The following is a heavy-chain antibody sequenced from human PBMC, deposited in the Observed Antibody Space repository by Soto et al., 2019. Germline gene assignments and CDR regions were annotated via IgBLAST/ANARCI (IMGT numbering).Heavy chain of an antibody. D-gene: IGHD7-27*01. CDR1: GYSFTSYW. CDR2: IYPGDSDT. CDR3: ARDPKTSGGQHWAFNYFDS. J-gene: IGHJ4*02. V-gene: IGHV5-51*01. Sequence: GESLKISCKGSGYSFTSYWIGWVRQMPGKGLEWMGIIYPGDSDTRYSPSFQGQVTISADKSISTAYLQWSSLKASDTAMYYCARDPKTSGGQHWAFNYFDSWGQGTLVTVSS.